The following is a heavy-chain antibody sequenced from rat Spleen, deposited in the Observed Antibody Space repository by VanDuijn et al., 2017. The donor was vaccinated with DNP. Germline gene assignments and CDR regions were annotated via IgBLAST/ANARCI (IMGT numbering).Heavy chain of an antibody. V-gene: IGHV5-25*01. CDR3: ARWPLAY. J-gene: IGHJ3*01. D-gene: IGHD3-1*01. CDR2: ITNTGGTT. Sequence: EVQLVESDGGLVQPGRSLKLSCAASGFTFSDYYMAWVRQAPKKGLEWVASITNTGGTTYYPDSVKGRFTISRDNAKSTLYLQMNSLRSEDTATYYCARWPLAYWGQGTLVTVSS. CDR1: GFTFSDYY.